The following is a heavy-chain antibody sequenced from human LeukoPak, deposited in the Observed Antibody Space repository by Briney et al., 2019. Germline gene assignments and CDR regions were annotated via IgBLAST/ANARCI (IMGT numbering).Heavy chain of an antibody. V-gene: IGHV4-59*08. CDR2: INYSGRS. CDR3: ARLDCLSDECYNY. D-gene: IGHD2-21*01. Sequence: KASETLSLTCIVSGNSITSDFWSWIRQSPGKGLEWIGYINYSGRSEYDPSLKSRVTISVDRSRKRVSLKMRSVTAADTAVYYCARLDCLSDECYNYWAGGALVTVSS. CDR1: GNSITSDF. J-gene: IGHJ4*02.